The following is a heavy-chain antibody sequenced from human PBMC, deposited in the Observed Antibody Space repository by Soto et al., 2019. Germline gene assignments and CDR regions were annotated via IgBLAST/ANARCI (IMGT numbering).Heavy chain of an antibody. CDR2: ISGSGGST. Sequence: GGSLRLSCAASGFTFSSYAMSWVRQAPGKGLEWVSAISGSGGSTYYADSVKGRFTISRDNSKNTLYLQMNSPRAEDTAVYYCAKDSRGFYSAFDIWGQGTMVTVSS. CDR3: AKDSRGFYSAFDI. V-gene: IGHV3-23*01. D-gene: IGHD3-22*01. J-gene: IGHJ3*02. CDR1: GFTFSSYA.